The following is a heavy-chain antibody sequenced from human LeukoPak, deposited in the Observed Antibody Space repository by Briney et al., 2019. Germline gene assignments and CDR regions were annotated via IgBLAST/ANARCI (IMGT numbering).Heavy chain of an antibody. Sequence: ASVKVSCKASGYTFTGYYMHWVRQAPGQGLEWMGRINPNSGGTNYAQKFQGRVTMTRDTSISTAYMELSSLRSEDTAVYYCARGHTFRIPFITKGRPSYYFDYWGQGTLVTVSS. CDR3: ARGHTFRIPFITKGRPSYYFDY. V-gene: IGHV1-2*06. CDR2: INPNSGGT. J-gene: IGHJ4*02. CDR1: GYTFTGYY. D-gene: IGHD3-10*01.